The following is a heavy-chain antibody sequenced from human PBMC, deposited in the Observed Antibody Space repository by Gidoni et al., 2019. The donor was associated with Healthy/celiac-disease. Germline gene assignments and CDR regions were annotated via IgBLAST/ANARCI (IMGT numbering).Heavy chain of an antibody. V-gene: IGHV1-18*01. J-gene: IGHJ4*02. D-gene: IGHD1-7*01. CDR1: GYTFTSYG. CDR3: ARDFKLELRTLAGY. Sequence: QVQLVQSGAEVKKPGASVKVYCKASGYTFTSYGIRWWRQAPGQGLEWMGWISAYNGNTNYAQKLQGRVTMTTDTSTSTAYMELRSLRSDDTAVYYCARDFKLELRTLAGYWGQGTLVTVSS. CDR2: ISAYNGNT.